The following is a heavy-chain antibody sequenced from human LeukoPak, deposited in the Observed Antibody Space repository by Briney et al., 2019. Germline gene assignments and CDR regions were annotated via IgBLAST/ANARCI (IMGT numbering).Heavy chain of an antibody. CDR1: GFTFSSYG. Sequence: GGSLRLSCAASGFTFSSYGMHWVRQAPGKGLEWVAFIRYDGSIKYYADSVKGRFTVSRDNSKNTLFLQMNSLRAEDTAVYYCARDGGFFDYWGQGTLVTVSS. J-gene: IGHJ4*02. D-gene: IGHD3-16*01. V-gene: IGHV3-30*02. CDR2: IRYDGSIK. CDR3: ARDGGFFDY.